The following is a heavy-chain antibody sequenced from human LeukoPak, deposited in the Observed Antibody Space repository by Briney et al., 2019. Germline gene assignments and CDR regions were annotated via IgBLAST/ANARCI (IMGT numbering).Heavy chain of an antibody. V-gene: IGHV4-59*01. Sequence: SSETLSLTCTVSGGSISSYYWSWIRQPPGKGLEWIGYIYYSGSTNYNPSLKSRVTISVDTSKNQFSLKLSSVTAADTAVYYCARTYYDILTGPCYFDYWGQGTLVTVSS. CDR1: GGSISSYY. D-gene: IGHD3-9*01. J-gene: IGHJ4*02. CDR3: ARTYYDILTGPCYFDY. CDR2: IYYSGST.